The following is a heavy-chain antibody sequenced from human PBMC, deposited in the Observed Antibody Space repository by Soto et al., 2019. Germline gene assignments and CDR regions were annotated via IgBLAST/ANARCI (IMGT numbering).Heavy chain of an antibody. CDR1: GGTFSSYA. CDR3: ETDRRYCSSTSCPNDAFDN. CDR2: IIPIFGTA. D-gene: IGHD2-2*01. Sequence: QVQLVQSGAEVKKPGSSVKVSCKASGGTFSSYAISWVRQAPGQGLECMGGIIPIFGTANYTQKFLGRVTITADESTSTAYMDLSSLRAEDTAVYYCETDRRYCSSTSCPNDAFDNCCQGTMVTVSS. V-gene: IGHV1-69*01. J-gene: IGHJ3*02.